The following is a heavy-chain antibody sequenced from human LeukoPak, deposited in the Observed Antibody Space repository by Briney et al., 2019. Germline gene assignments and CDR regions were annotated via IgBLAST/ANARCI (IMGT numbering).Heavy chain of an antibody. D-gene: IGHD5-18*01. CDR2: ITDSGSTT. CDR1: GFTFSSYG. V-gene: IGHV3-23*01. J-gene: IGHJ4*02. Sequence: GGSLKLSCAASGFTFSSYGMSWVRQAPGKGLEWVSSITDSGSTTYYADSVKGRFTISKDNSKNTLYLQMNSLRAEDTAIYYCAKLSGDTDPWWGQGTLVTVSS. CDR3: AKLSGDTDPW.